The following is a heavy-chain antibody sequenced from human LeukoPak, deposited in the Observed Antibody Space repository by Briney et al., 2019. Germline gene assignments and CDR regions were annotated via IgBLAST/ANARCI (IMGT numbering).Heavy chain of an antibody. CDR2: IYSGGST. J-gene: IGHJ6*02. D-gene: IGHD4-17*01. CDR1: GFTVSSNY. CDR3: AKALYGDYERSYYYGMDV. V-gene: IGHV3-53*01. Sequence: GGSLRLSCAASGFTVSSNYMSWVRQAPGKGLEWVSVIYSGGSTYYADSVKGRFTISRDNSKNTLYLQMNSLRAEDTAVYYCAKALYGDYERSYYYGMDVWGQGTTVTVSS.